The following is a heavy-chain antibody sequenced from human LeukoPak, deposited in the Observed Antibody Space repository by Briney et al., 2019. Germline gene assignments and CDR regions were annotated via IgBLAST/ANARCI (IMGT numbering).Heavy chain of an antibody. CDR2: ISSVSDYI. D-gene: IGHD1-26*01. V-gene: IGHV3-21*01. Sequence: GGSLRLPCVGWGFNFDEYSLNWLPHSRGEGRECVADISSVSDYIYYADAMRGRFTIYRDNAQKSLFLQMESLGVDDTAQYYCAKDRVPRATRGTFDFWGQGTPVTISS. CDR3: AKDRVPRATRGTFDF. J-gene: IGHJ4*02. CDR1: GFNFDEYS.